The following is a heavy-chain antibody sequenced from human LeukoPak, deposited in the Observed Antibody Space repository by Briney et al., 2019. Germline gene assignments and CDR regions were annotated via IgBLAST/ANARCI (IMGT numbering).Heavy chain of an antibody. V-gene: IGHV3-9*03. Sequence: GGSLRLSCAASGFTFGDYAMHWVRQAPGKGLEWVSGMSWNSGRIGYADSVEGRHTIPRDNPKNPLYLHMNRLSAEDMALYYCAKDQSDILPGSLGVWAKGPTVPVSS. D-gene: IGHD3-9*01. J-gene: IGHJ6*04. CDR3: AKDQSDILPGSLGV. CDR2: MSWNSGRI. CDR1: GFTFGDYA.